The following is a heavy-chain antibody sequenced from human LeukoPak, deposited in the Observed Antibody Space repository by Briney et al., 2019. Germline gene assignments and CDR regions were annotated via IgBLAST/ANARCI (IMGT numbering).Heavy chain of an antibody. CDR1: GHSTTRGYY. Sequence: SETLSLTCGISGHSTTRGYYWAWFRQSPGKGLEWIATFFQSEKSFYNASLKGRVIMSLDTSKSQFSLNLTSVTAADTAVYYCARVLPVPYLLDSWGQGTHVTVSS. CDR3: ARVLPVPYLLDS. J-gene: IGHJ4*02. D-gene: IGHD2/OR15-2a*01. CDR2: FFQSEKS. V-gene: IGHV4-38-2*01.